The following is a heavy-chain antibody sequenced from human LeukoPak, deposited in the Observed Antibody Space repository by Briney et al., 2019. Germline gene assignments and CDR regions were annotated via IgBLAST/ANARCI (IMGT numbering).Heavy chain of an antibody. V-gene: IGHV3-23*01. J-gene: IGHJ4*02. CDR1: GFTFSSYG. Sequence: GGSLRLSCAASGFTFSSYGMGWVRQAPGKGLEWVSAISGSGDSTYYADSVKGRFTISRDNSKNMVYLQMNSLRAEDTAVYYCAKVLRWTNFDYWGQGTLVTVSS. D-gene: IGHD4-23*01. CDR3: AKVLRWTNFDY. CDR2: ISGSGDST.